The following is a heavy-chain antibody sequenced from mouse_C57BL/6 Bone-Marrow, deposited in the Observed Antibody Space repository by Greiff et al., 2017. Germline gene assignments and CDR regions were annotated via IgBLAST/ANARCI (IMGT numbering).Heavy chain of an antibody. CDR2: INPGSGGT. D-gene: IGHD1-1*01. CDR3: ARERDYDGSSNAMDY. CDR1: GYAFTNYL. Sequence: VQLQQSGAELVRPGTSVKVSCKASGYAFTNYLIEWVKQRPGQGLEWIGGINPGSGGTNYNEKFKGKATLTADKSSSTAYMQLSSLTSEDSAVDFCARERDYDGSSNAMDYRGQGTSVTVSS. J-gene: IGHJ4*01. V-gene: IGHV1-54*01.